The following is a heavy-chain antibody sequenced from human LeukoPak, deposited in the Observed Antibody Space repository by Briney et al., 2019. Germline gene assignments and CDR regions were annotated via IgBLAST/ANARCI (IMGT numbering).Heavy chain of an antibody. D-gene: IGHD6-13*01. V-gene: IGHV3-23*01. CDR2: ISGSGGST. CDR1: GFTFSSYA. Sequence: GGSLRLSCAASGFTFSSYAMSWVRQAPGKGLEWVSAISGSGGSTYYADSVKGRFTISRDNSKNTLYLQMDSLRAEDTAVYYCAKTGTPWYYFDYWGQGTLVTVSS. J-gene: IGHJ4*02. CDR3: AKTGTPWYYFDY.